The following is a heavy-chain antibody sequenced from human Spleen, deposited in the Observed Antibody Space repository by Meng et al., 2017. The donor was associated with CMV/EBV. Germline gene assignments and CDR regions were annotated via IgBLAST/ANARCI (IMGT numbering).Heavy chain of an antibody. Sequence: SLKISCAASGFTFDDYAMHWVRQAPGKGLEWVSGISWNSGSIGYADSVKGRFTISRDNAKNSLYLQMNSLRAEDTAVYYCATDQASMVRGVIIRTYYYYGMDVWGQGTTVTVSS. V-gene: IGHV3-9*01. CDR2: ISWNSGSI. D-gene: IGHD3-10*01. CDR3: ATDQASMVRGVIIRTYYYYGMDV. CDR1: GFTFDDYA. J-gene: IGHJ6*02.